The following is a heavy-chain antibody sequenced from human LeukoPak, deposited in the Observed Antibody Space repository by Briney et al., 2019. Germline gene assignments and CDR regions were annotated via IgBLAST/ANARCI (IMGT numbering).Heavy chain of an antibody. CDR3: ARGPSYGDYVYYFDY. Sequence: SGTLSLTCAVSGGSISSSNWWSWVRQPPGKGLEWIGEIYHSGSTNYNPSLKSRVTISVDKSKNQFSLKLSSVTAADTAVYYCARGPSYGDYVYYFDYWGQGTLVTVSS. CDR2: IYHSGST. V-gene: IGHV4-4*02. J-gene: IGHJ4*02. CDR1: GGSISSSNW. D-gene: IGHD4-17*01.